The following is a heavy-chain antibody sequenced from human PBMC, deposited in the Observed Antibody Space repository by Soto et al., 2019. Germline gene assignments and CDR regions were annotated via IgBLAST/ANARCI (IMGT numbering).Heavy chain of an antibody. Sequence: ASVKVSCKASGYTFTSYYMHWVRQAPGQGLEWMGIINPSGGSTSYAQKFQGRVTMTRDTSTSTVYMELSSLRSEDTAVYYCARDCVGDTSTYYYDSSGYYYDYWGQGTLVTVSS. CDR2: INPSGGST. D-gene: IGHD3-22*01. V-gene: IGHV1-46*01. CDR3: ARDCVGDTSTYYYDSSGYYYDY. J-gene: IGHJ4*02. CDR1: GYTFTSYY.